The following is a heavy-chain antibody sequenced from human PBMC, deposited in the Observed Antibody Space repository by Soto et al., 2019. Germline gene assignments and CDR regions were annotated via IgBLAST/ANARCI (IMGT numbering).Heavy chain of an antibody. CDR2: IYPGDSKT. J-gene: IGHJ6*02. CDR3: ARLKVGYFEQDFYYYGMDV. Sequence: GESLKISCRGSGYTFTDYWIVWVRQMPGKGLEWMGVIYPGDSKTKYSPSFQGQVTLSADKSITTAYLQWSSLKASDTAVYYCARLKVGYFEQDFYYYGMDVWGQGTPVT. V-gene: IGHV5-51*01. D-gene: IGHD3-9*01. CDR1: GYTFTDYW.